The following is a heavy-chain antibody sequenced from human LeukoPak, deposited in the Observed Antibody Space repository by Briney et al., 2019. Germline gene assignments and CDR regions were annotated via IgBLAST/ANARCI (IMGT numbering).Heavy chain of an antibody. CDR2: INHSGST. CDR3: ARGRRAVAGIDY. CDR1: GGSFSGYY. Sequence: SETLSLTCAAYGGSFSGYYWRWVRQPPGKGLEWIGEINHSGSTNYNPSLKSRVTISVDTSKNQFSLKLSSVTAADTAVYYCARGRRAVAGIDYWGQGTLVTVSS. J-gene: IGHJ4*02. V-gene: IGHV4-34*01. D-gene: IGHD6-19*01.